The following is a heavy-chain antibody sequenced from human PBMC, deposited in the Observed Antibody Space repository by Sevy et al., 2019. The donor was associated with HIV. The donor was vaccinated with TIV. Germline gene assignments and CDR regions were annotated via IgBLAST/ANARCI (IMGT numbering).Heavy chain of an antibody. CDR1: GFTFSRYA. CDR2: ISGSGGST. Sequence: GGSLRLSCAASGFTFSRYAMNWLRQAPGKGLEWVSTISGSGGSTYYADSVKGRFTISRDNSKNTLDLQMNSLRAEDTAVYYCAKHRGDSVLMVYGFAFDIWGHGTMVTVSS. J-gene: IGHJ3*02. V-gene: IGHV3-23*01. D-gene: IGHD2-8*01. CDR3: AKHRGDSVLMVYGFAFDI.